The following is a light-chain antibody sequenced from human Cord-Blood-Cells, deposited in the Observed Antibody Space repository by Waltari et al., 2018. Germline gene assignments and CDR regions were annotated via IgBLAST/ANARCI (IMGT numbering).Light chain of an antibody. J-gene: IGKJ1*01. CDR2: DAS. CDR3: QQYNSWT. CDR1: QSISSW. V-gene: IGKV1-5*01. Sequence: DIQMTQSPSTLSASVGDRVTITCRVSQSISSWLAWYQQKPGKAPKLLIYDASSLESGVPSRFSGSGSGTEFTLTISSLQPDDFATYYCQQYNSWTFGQGTKAEIK.